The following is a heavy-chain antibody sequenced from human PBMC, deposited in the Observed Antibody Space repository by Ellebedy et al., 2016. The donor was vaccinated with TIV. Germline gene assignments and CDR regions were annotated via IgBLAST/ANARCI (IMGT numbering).Heavy chain of an antibody. CDR2: IIPIFGTA. V-gene: IGHV1-69*13. J-gene: IGHJ6*02. D-gene: IGHD5-12*01. Sequence: SVKVSXXASGGTFSSYAISWVRQAPGQGLEWMGGIIPIFGTANYAQKFQGRVTITADESTSTAYMELSSLRSEDTAVYYCARAGGWLRSLGEYYGMDVWGQGTTVTVSS. CDR3: ARAGGWLRSLGEYYGMDV. CDR1: GGTFSSYA.